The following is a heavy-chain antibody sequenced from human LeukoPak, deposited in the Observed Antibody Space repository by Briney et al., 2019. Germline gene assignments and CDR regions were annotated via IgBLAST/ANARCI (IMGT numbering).Heavy chain of an antibody. J-gene: IGHJ4*02. CDR1: GDSVSSNSAA. CDR2: TYYRSKWYN. D-gene: IGHD2-2*01. CDR3: ARDRGPKYQLLTYYFDY. V-gene: IGHV6-1*01. Sequence: SQTLSLTCAISGDSVSSNSAAWNWIRQSPSRGLEGLGRTYYRSKWYNDYAVSVKSRITINPDTSKNQFSLQLNSVTPEDTAVYYCARDRGPKYQLLTYYFDYWGQGTLVTVSS.